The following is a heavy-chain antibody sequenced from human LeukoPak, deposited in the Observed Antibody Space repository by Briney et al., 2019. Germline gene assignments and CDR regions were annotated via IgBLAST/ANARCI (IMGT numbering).Heavy chain of an antibody. J-gene: IGHJ4*02. V-gene: IGHV3-11*04. CDR1: GFTFSDYY. CDR2: ISSSGSTI. CDR3: ARDRHYYDSSGAAGSYCDY. D-gene: IGHD3-22*01. Sequence: GGSLRLSCAASGFTFSDYYMSWIRQAPGKGLEWVSYISSSGSTIYYADSVKGRFTISRDNAKNSLYLQMNSLRAADTAVYYCARDRHYYDSSGAAGSYCDYWGQGTLVTVSS.